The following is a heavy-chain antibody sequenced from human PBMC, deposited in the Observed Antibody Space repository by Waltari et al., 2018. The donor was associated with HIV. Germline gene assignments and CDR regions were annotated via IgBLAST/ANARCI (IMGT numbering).Heavy chain of an antibody. J-gene: IGHJ5*01. CDR1: GYTFSDYY. CDR2: IKPNSGGT. D-gene: IGHD6-19*01. CDR3: ARPAVAGTGWFDS. V-gene: IGHV1-2*02. Sequence: QVQLVQSGAEVKEPGASVRVSCKGSGYTFSDYYIHWVRQAPGQGLAWMGGIKPNSGGTNYEQKCQGRVTMTRDTSISAVYMEVKGLTYDDTAVYYCARPAVAGTGWFDSWGRGTLVTVSS.